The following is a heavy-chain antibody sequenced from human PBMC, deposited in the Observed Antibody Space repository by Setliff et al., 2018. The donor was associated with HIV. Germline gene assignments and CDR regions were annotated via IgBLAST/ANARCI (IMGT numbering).Heavy chain of an antibody. V-gene: IGHV4-39*01. CDR2: INYRGNT. CDR3: ASLDGSESPYIYYYYMDV. CDR1: GGSISTSRYY. D-gene: IGHD3-10*01. J-gene: IGHJ6*03. Sequence: SETLSLTCTVSGGSISTSRYYWGWIRQPPGKGLEWIGSINYRGNTYYNPSLKRRAAISVDTSKNQISLKPSSVTAADTAVYYCASLDGSESPYIYYYYMDVWGKGTAVTVSS.